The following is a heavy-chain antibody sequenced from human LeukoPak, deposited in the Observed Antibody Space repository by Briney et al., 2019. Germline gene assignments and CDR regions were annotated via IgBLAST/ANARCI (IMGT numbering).Heavy chain of an antibody. CDR3: TTDRGGSSGYAFDI. D-gene: IGHD3-10*01. CDR1: GFTFSNAW. J-gene: IGHJ3*02. CDR2: IKSKTDGGTT. V-gene: IGHV3-15*01. Sequence: GGSLRLSCAASGFTFSNAWMSWVRQAPGKGLEWVGRIKSKTDGGTTDYAAPVKGRFTISRDDSKNTLYLQMNSLKTEDTAVYYCTTDRGGSSGYAFDIWGQWTMVTVSS.